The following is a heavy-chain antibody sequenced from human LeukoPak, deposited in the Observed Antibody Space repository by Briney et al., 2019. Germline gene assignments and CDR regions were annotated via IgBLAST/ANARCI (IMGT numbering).Heavy chain of an antibody. CDR3: AKDPDTHPHYWYFDL. J-gene: IGHJ2*01. V-gene: IGHV3-23*01. CDR2: ISGSGGST. Sequence: EPGGSLRLSCAASGFTVSSNYMSWVRQAPGKGLEWVSAISGSGGSTYYADSVKGRFTISRDNSKNTLYLQMNSLRAEDTAVYYCAKDPDTHPHYWYFDLWGRGTLVTVSS. CDR1: GFTVSSNY.